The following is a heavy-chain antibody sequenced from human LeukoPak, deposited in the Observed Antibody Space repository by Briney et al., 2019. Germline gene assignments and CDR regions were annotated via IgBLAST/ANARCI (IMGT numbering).Heavy chain of an antibody. CDR3: ATLPRYYYDSSGYYLERT. Sequence: GGSPRLSCAASGFTFSRYWMDWVRQVPGKGLVWVSVINNDGSATEYADSVEGRFTISRDNAKNTLYLQMNSLRVEDTAVYYCATLPRYYYDSSGYYLERTWGQGTLVTVSS. CDR1: GFTFSRYW. J-gene: IGHJ5*02. CDR2: INNDGSAT. V-gene: IGHV3-74*03. D-gene: IGHD3-22*01.